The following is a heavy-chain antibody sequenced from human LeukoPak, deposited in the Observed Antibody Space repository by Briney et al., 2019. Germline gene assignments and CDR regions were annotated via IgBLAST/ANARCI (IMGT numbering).Heavy chain of an antibody. CDR1: GGSISSYY. D-gene: IGHD5/OR15-5a*01. CDR3: ATSDTVSTYNWFDP. J-gene: IGHJ5*02. V-gene: IGHV4-59*01. Sequence: SETPSLTCTVSGGSISSYYWSWIRQPPGKGLEWIGYIYYSGSTNYNPSLKSRVTISVDTSKNQFSLKLSSVTAADTAVYYCATSDTVSTYNWFDPWGQGTLVTVS. CDR2: IYYSGST.